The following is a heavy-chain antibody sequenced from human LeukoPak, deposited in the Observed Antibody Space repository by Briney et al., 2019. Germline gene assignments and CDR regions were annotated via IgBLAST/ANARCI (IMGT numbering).Heavy chain of an antibody. CDR2: ISYDGSNK. CDR3: ARLVVAPVDY. CDR1: GFTFSSYA. D-gene: IGHD5-12*01. Sequence: GGSLRLSCAASGFTFSSYAMHWVRQAPGKGLEWVAVISYDGSNKYYADSVKGRFTISRDNAKNSLYLQMNSLRAEDTAVYYCARLVVAPVDYWGQGTLVTVSS. J-gene: IGHJ4*02. V-gene: IGHV3-30-3*01.